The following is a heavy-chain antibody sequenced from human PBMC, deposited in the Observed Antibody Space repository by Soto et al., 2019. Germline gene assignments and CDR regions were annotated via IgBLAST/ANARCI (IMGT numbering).Heavy chain of an antibody. CDR1: GFTISGKKY. J-gene: IGHJ3*01. CDR2: LYDLDGS. Sequence: VGSLRLSCAAFGFTISGKKYVAWVRQAPGTGLEWVSALYDLDGSFYAASVKGRFTTSSDSSKTTVYLQMNDLRPDDTAVYYCATWHEREHAYDVWGQGTTVTVSS. V-gene: IGHV3-53*01. CDR3: ATWHEREHAYDV. D-gene: IGHD1-1*01.